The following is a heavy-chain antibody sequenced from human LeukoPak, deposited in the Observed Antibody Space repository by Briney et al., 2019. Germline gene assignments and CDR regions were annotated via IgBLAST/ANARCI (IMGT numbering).Heavy chain of an antibody. Sequence: PGGSLRLSCAASGFTFSSYAMHWVRQAPGKVLEWVAVISYDGSNKYYADSVKGRFTIARDNSKNTLYLQMNSLRAEDTAVYYCAREAYYDFWSGYYTYYYYYMDVWGKGTTVTVSS. CDR2: ISYDGSNK. D-gene: IGHD3-3*01. CDR1: GFTFSSYA. J-gene: IGHJ6*03. V-gene: IGHV3-30*04. CDR3: AREAYYDFWSGYYTYYYYYMDV.